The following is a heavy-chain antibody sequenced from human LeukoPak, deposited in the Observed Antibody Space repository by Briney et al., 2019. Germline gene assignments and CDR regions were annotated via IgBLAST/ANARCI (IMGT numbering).Heavy chain of an antibody. CDR1: GFTVSSNY. CDR2: IYSGGST. J-gene: IGHJ6*02. Sequence: GGSLRLSCAASGFTVSSNYMSWVRQAPGKGLEWVSVIYSGGSTYYADSVKGRFTISRDNSKNTLYLQMNSLGAEDTAVYYCARDPDSSSGMDVWGQGTTVTVSS. CDR3: ARDPDSSSGMDV. V-gene: IGHV3-66*02. D-gene: IGHD1-14*01.